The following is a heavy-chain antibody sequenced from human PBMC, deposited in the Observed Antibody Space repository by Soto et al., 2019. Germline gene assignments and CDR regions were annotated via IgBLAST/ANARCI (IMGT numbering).Heavy chain of an antibody. D-gene: IGHD6-13*01. CDR3: ARDQKTGEFIAAAGTGNWLDP. V-gene: IGHV1-24*01. J-gene: IGHJ5*02. CDR2: FNPEDGET. CDR1: GYITDLS. Sequence: ASVKVSFKVSGYITDLSIQWVRQAPGKGLEWMGGFNPEDGETIYAQKFHGRVSMTEDTSTGTAYMELSSLRSDDTAVYYCARDQKTGEFIAAAGTGNWLDPWGQGTLVTVSS.